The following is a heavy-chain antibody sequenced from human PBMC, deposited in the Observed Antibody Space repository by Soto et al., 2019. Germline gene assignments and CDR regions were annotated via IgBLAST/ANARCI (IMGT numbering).Heavy chain of an antibody. D-gene: IGHD2-15*01. CDR2: GIPSARTT. J-gene: IGHJ3*02. CDR3: AGEYCSGGTCSSGWHVNSFDI. CDR1: GGTFISYT. Sequence: QVQLVQSGAEVKKPGSSVKVSCKASGGTFISYTISWLRQAPGQGLEWLGRGIPSARTTNYAQKFQGRVTISADRSASTAYMELNSLRSDDTAVDYWAGEYCSGGTCSSGWHVNSFDIWGQGTTVIVSS. V-gene: IGHV1-69*08.